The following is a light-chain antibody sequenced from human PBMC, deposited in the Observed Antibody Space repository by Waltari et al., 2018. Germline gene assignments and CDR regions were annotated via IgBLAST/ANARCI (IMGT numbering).Light chain of an antibody. CDR2: GAS. CDR3: QQYGSSVMYT. CDR1: QRITKYY. J-gene: IGKJ2*01. V-gene: IGKV3-20*01. Sequence: VLTQFPGTLSLSPGETATLPCRASQRITKYYLAWYQQKPGQAPRILMYGASSRAAGIPERFICSGYGTDFTLAISRLGPEDFAMYYCQQYGSSVMYTFGQGTKLEIK.